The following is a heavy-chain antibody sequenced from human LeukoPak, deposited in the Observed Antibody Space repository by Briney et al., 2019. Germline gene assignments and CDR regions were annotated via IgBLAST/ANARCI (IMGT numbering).Heavy chain of an antibody. J-gene: IGHJ4*02. D-gene: IGHD3-22*01. CDR1: GGSFSGYY. V-gene: IGHV4-34*01. CDR2: INHSGST. CDR3: ARHLDQYYYDSSGYLDY. Sequence: SETLSLTCAVYGGSFSGYYWSWIRQPPGKGLEWIGEINHSGSTNYNPSLKSRVTISVDTSKNQFSLKLSSVTAADTAVYYCARHLDQYYYDSSGYLDYWGQGTLVTVSS.